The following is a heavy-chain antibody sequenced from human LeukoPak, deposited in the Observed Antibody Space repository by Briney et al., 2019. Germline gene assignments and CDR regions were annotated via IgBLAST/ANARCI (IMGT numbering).Heavy chain of an antibody. CDR3: ATLNESSSGWFFRS. CDR1: GGYITTYY. D-gene: IGHD6-19*01. Sequence: PSETLSLTCHVSGGYITTYYWSWIRQPPGKGLEWIGYAYYSGSTVYNPSLRSRITMSADASRNQFSLTLSSVTAADTAVYYCATLNESSSGWFFRSWGQGTLVSVSS. V-gene: IGHV4-59*01. CDR2: AYYSGST. J-gene: IGHJ5*02.